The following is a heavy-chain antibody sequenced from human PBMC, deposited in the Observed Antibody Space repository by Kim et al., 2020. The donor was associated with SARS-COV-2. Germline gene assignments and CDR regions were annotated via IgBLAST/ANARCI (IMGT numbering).Heavy chain of an antibody. CDR3: ARGVRTISNYDY. CDR1: GYTFTSYD. CDR2: MNPNIGNA. Sequence: ASVKVSCKASGYTFTSYDLNWVRQATGQGLEWMGWMNPNIGNAGYAQKFQGRVTMTMDPSITTAYMELRSLRSEDTAVYYCARGVRTISNYDYWGQGTLV. J-gene: IGHJ4*02. D-gene: IGHD3-9*01. V-gene: IGHV1-8*01.